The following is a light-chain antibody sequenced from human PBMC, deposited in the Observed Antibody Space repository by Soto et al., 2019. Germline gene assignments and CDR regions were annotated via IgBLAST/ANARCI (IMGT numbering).Light chain of an antibody. CDR2: VGS. CDR1: QNLLHSNGYNY. V-gene: IGKV2-28*01. Sequence: EIVMTQSPLSLPVTPGEPASISCRSSQNLLHSNGYNYLNWYLQKPGQSPQLLIYVGSTRASGGPDRFSGGGSGTEFTLKISRVEAEDVGVYYCVQGLYTPRAFGQGTKLEIK. CDR3: VQGLYTPRA. J-gene: IGKJ2*01.